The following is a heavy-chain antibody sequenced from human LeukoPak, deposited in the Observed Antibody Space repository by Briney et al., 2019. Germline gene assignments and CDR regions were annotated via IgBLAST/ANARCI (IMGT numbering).Heavy chain of an antibody. CDR1: GGSISSGSYY. Sequence: SETLSLTCTVSGGSISSGSYYWSWIRQPAGKGLEWIGRIYTSGSTNYNPSLKSRVTISVDRSKNQFSLKLSSVTAADTAVYYCARDMVAAGITGTTDYWGQGTLVTVSS. CDR2: IYTSGST. J-gene: IGHJ4*02. CDR3: ARDMVAAGITGTTDY. D-gene: IGHD1-7*01. V-gene: IGHV4-61*02.